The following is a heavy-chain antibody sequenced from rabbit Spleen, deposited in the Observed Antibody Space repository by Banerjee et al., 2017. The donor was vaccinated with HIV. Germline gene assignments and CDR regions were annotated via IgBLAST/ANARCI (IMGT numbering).Heavy chain of an antibody. J-gene: IGHJ6*01. CDR3: ARDTGSSFSSYGMDL. CDR1: GFDLNNYNY. CDR2: VGSGATGNT. D-gene: IGHD8-1*01. V-gene: IGHV1S40*01. Sequence: QSLEESGGGLVKPEGSLTLTCKTSGFDLNNYNYICWVRQAPGKGLEWIGCVGSGATGNTYYASWAKGRFTISKTSSTTVTLQMTSLTAADTATYFCARDTGSSFSSYGMDLWGQGTLVTVS.